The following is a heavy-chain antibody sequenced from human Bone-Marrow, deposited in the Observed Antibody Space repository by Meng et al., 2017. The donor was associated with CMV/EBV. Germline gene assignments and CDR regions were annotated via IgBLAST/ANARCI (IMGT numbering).Heavy chain of an antibody. D-gene: IGHD5-18*01. CDR1: GFTFSSYW. J-gene: IGHJ1*01. V-gene: IGHV3-74*01. CDR3: TRDNRDMAAMCDS. Sequence: GGSLRLSCAASGFTFSSYWMHWVRQAPGQGLVWVARIDFVGSSRTYVDTVQGRFTVSRDNAKNTLYLEMNSLRPEDTAVYYCTRDNRDMAAMCDSWGQGTLVTVSS. CDR2: IDFVGSSR.